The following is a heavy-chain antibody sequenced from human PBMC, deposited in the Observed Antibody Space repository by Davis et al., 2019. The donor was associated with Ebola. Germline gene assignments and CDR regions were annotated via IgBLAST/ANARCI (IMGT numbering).Heavy chain of an antibody. Sequence: SVKVSCKTSGDTFGEYGYNWVRQAPGQRLEWMGRILPILGATNYAQNFQGRVTIIADGSTNTAYMELNTLTSEDTAMYYCAREGFDEGVPIAWGQGTLITVSS. CDR1: GDTFGEYG. V-gene: IGHV1-69*11. J-gene: IGHJ4*02. CDR3: AREGFDEGVPIA. D-gene: IGHD2-15*01. CDR2: ILPILGAT.